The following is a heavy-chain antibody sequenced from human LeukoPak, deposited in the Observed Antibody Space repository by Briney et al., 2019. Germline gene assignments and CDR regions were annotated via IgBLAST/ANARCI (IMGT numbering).Heavy chain of an antibody. CDR3: AGGTGFIIKD. CDR2: IKQDGSEK. CDR1: GFTFSLYW. Sequence: GGSLRLSCAASGFTFSLYWMNWVRWAPGKGLEWVANIKQDGSEKNYVDSVKGRFTISRDNAKNSLYLQMNNLRVEDTAMYYCAGGTGFIIKDWGQGTLVTVSS. D-gene: IGHD3-9*01. V-gene: IGHV3-7*03. J-gene: IGHJ4*02.